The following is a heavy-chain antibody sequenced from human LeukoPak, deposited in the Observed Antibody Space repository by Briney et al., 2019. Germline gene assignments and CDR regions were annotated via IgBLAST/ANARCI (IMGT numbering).Heavy chain of an antibody. CDR3: ARDWPPSGYYFDY. V-gene: IGHV1-69*04. Sequence: SVKVSCKASGGTFSSYTISWVRQAPGQGLEWMGRIIPILGIANYAQKFRGRVTITADKSTSTAYMELSSLRSEDTAVYYCARDWPPSGYYFDYWGQGTLVTVSS. CDR2: IIPILGIA. J-gene: IGHJ4*02. D-gene: IGHD1-26*01. CDR1: GGTFSSYT.